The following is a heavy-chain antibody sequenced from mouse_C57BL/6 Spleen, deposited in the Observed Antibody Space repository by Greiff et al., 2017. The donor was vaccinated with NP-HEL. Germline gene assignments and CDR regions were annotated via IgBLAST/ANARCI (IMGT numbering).Heavy chain of an antibody. CDR3: ARGGSSYPYAMDY. D-gene: IGHD1-1*01. CDR2: ISSGSSTI. Sequence: EVKLVESGGGLVKPGGSLKLSCAASGLTFSDYGMHWVRQAPEKGLEWVAYISSGSSTIYYADTVKGRFTISRDNAKNTLFLQMTSLRSEDTAMYYCARGGSSYPYAMDYWGQGTSVTVSS. J-gene: IGHJ4*01. CDR1: GLTFSDYG. V-gene: IGHV5-17*01.